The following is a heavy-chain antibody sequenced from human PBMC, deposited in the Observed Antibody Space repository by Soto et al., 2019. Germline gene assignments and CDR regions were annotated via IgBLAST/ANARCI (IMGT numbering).Heavy chain of an antibody. J-gene: IGHJ4*02. D-gene: IGHD3-3*01. CDR3: ARYPEIEVWSGYVDF. CDR1: GGSISSSSYY. V-gene: IGHV4-39*01. Sequence: SETLSLTCTVSGGSISSSSYYWGWIRQPPGKGLEWIGNIYYSGSTYYNPSLKSRVTISVDTSKNQFSLKLSSVTATDTAVYYCARYPEIEVWSGYVDFWGQGTLVTVSS. CDR2: IYYSGST.